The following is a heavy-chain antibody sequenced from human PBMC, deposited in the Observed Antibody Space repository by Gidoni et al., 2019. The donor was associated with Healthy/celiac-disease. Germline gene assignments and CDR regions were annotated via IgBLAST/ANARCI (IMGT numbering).Heavy chain of an antibody. D-gene: IGHD5-18*01. Sequence: QVQLVESGGGVVQPGRSLSLSVAASGFTFSSDAMAWVRPAPGKGREWVAVISYDGSNKYYADSVKGLFTISRDNSKNTLYLQMNSLRAEATAVYYCARGYRMRRIQLCPDYWGQGTLVTVSS. CDR2: ISYDGSNK. V-gene: IGHV3-30-3*01. CDR1: GFTFSSDA. CDR3: ARGYRMRRIQLCPDY. J-gene: IGHJ4*02.